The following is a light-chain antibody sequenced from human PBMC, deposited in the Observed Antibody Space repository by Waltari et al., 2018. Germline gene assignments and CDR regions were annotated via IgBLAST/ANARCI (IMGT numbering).Light chain of an antibody. J-gene: IGLJ2*01. Sequence: SALTQPDSVSGSPGQSITIPCSGISSDSGGYNYVSWYQQHPGEAPKLSIYDGPHRPSGVSDRFSGSKSGSSASLTISGLQPDDEADYYCSSFTSSTTGIFGGGTKLTVL. CDR1: SSDSGGYNY. CDR2: DGP. CDR3: SSFTSSTTGI. V-gene: IGLV2-14*03.